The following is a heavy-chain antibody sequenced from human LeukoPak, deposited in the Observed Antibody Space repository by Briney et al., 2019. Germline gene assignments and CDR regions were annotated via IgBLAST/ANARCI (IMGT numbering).Heavy chain of an antibody. D-gene: IGHD3-9*01. Sequence: GGSLRLSCAASGFIFSSYGMHWVRQAPGKGLEWVAVISYDGSNKYYADSVKGRFTISRDNSKNTLYLQMNSLRAEDTAVYYCAKAFIGITIFLPLGYWGQGTLVTVSS. CDR2: ISYDGSNK. J-gene: IGHJ4*02. CDR1: GFIFSSYG. CDR3: AKAFIGITIFLPLGY. V-gene: IGHV3-30*18.